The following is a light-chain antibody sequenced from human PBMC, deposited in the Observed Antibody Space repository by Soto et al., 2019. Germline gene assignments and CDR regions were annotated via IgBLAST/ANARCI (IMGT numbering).Light chain of an antibody. CDR3: QPDYNTPLT. CDR1: QSVLYSSNNKNY. CDR2: WAS. V-gene: IGKV4-1*01. Sequence: DIVMTQSPDSLAVSLGERATINCKSSQSVLYSSNNKNYLAWYQQKPGQTPKLLIYWASTLESGVPDRFSGRGCWSDFTLTNSSLLAEDVAQSYCQPDYNTPLTLGHGIKVEVK. J-gene: IGKJ4*01.